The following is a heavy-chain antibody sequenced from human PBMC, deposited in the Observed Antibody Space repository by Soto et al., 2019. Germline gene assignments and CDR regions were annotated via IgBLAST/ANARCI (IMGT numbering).Heavy chain of an antibody. CDR1: GGSISSYY. CDR2: IYYSGST. CDR3: ARDSSSWALFDY. D-gene: IGHD6-13*01. V-gene: IGHV4-59*01. J-gene: IGHJ4*02. Sequence: QVQLQESGPGLVKPSETLSLTCTVSGGSISSYYWSWIRQPPGKGLEWIGYIYYSGSTNYNPSLKSRVTISVDTSKNQFSLKPSSVTAADTAVYYCARDSSSWALFDYWGQGTLVTVSS.